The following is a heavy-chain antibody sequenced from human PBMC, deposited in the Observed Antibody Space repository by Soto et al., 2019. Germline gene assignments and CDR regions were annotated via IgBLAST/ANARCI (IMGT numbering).Heavy chain of an antibody. CDR1: GGSISSYY. J-gene: IGHJ6*03. V-gene: IGHV4-59*08. CDR3: ARGVSYYYYMDV. CDR2: MYYSGST. Sequence: SETLSLTCTVSGGSISSYYWSWIRQPPGKGLEWIGYMYYSGSTNYNPSLKSRVTISVDTSKNQSSLKLSSVTAADTAVYYCARGVSYYYYMDVWGKGTTVTVSS.